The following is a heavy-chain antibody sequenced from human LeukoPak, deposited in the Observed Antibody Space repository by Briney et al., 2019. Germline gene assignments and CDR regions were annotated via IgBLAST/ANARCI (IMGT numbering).Heavy chain of an antibody. CDR3: AKDRSIGTYYSFDH. D-gene: IGHD1-26*01. J-gene: IGHJ4*02. CDR2: ISGSGVMT. CDR1: GFTFSDYA. Sequence: GGSLRLSCAASGFTFSDYAMTWVRQAPGKGLEWVATISGSGVMTYYADSVKGRFTVSGDHSKNTLYLQMSSLTAADTAVYYCAKDRSIGTYYSFDHWGQGTLVIVSS. V-gene: IGHV3-23*01.